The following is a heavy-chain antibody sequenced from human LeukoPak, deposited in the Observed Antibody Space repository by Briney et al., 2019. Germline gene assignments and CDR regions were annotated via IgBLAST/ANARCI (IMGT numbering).Heavy chain of an antibody. CDR3: ARPTLALSDAFDI. CDR1: GFTVSANY. J-gene: IGHJ3*02. CDR2: IGYSDSTI. Sequence: PGGSLRLSCVASGFTVSANYMSWVRQAPGKGLEWVSNIGYSDSTIYYADSVKGRFTISRDNAKNSLYLQMNSLRAEDTAVYYCARPTLALSDAFDIWGQGTRVTVSS. V-gene: IGHV3-11*01.